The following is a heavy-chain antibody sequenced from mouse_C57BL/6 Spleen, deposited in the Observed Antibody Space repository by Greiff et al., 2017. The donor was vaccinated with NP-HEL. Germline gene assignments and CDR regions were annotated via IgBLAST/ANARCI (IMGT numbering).Heavy chain of an antibody. CDR3: ARSNWDVAY. V-gene: IGHV1-54*01. CDR2: INPGSGGT. CDR1: GYAFTNYL. D-gene: IGHD4-1*01. Sequence: VQLQQSGAELVRPGTSVKVSCKASGYAFTNYLIEWVKQRPGQGLEWIGVINPGSGGTNYNEKFKGKATLTADKSSSTAYMQLSSLTSEDSAVYFCARSNWDVAYWGQGTLVTVSA. J-gene: IGHJ3*01.